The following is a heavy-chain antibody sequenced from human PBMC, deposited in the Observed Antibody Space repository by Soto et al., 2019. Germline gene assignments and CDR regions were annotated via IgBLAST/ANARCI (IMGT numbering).Heavy chain of an antibody. V-gene: IGHV3-11*01. J-gene: IGHJ4*02. CDR3: ARVSMITFGGVIDPVPPLFDY. CDR1: GFTFSDYY. CDR2: ISSSGSTI. Sequence: GGSLRLSCAASGFTFSDYYMSWIRQAPGKGLEWVSYISSSGSTIYYADSVKGRFTISRDNSKNSLYLQMNSLRAEDTAVYYCARVSMITFGGVIDPVPPLFDYWGQGTLVTVSS. D-gene: IGHD3-16*02.